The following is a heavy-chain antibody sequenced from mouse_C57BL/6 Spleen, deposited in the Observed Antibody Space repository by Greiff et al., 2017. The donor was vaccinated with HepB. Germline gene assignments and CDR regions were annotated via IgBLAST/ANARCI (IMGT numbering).Heavy chain of an antibody. CDR3: TRETSTGTGGYFDY. D-gene: IGHD4-1*02. Sequence: QVQLQQSGAELVRPGASVTLSCKASGYTFTDYEMHWVKQTPVHGLEWIGAIDPETGGTAYNQKFKGKAILTADKSSSTAYMELRSLTSEDSAVYYCTRETSTGTGGYFDYWGQGTTLTVSS. J-gene: IGHJ2*01. CDR1: GYTFTDYE. V-gene: IGHV1-15*01. CDR2: IDPETGGT.